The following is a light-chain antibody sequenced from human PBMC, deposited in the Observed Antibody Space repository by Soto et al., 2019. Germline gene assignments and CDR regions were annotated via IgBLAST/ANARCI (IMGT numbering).Light chain of an antibody. CDR1: QSVSSY. Sequence: EIVLTQSPATLSLSPGERATLSCRASQSVSSYLAWYQQKPGQAPRLLIYDASNRATGIPARFSGSGSGTDFTLTISSLEPEDFAVYYCQQRRNLPWTVGRETKVEIK. CDR3: QQRRNLPWT. V-gene: IGKV3-11*01. CDR2: DAS. J-gene: IGKJ1*01.